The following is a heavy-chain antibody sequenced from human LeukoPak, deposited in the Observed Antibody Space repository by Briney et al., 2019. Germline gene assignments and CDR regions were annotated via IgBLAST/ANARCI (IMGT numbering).Heavy chain of an antibody. D-gene: IGHD1-1*01. Sequence: SETLSLTCTVSGGSLSSSYYYWGWIRQPPGKGLEWIGTIYYSASTYYNPSLKSRVTISVDTSKNQFSLKLSSVTAPDTAVYYCARHEDRNWYFDHWGQGTLVTVSS. V-gene: IGHV4-39*01. CDR1: GGSLSSSYYY. CDR2: IYYSAST. J-gene: IGHJ4*02. CDR3: ARHEDRNWYFDH.